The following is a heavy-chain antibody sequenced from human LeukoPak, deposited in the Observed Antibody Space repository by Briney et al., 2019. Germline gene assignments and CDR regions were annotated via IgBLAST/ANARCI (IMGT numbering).Heavy chain of an antibody. CDR3: ARAELDFWSGPNWFAP. J-gene: IGHJ5*02. CDR1: GGSFSGYY. Sequence: PSETLSLTCAVYGGSFSGYYWSWIRQPPGKGLEWIGEINHSGSTNYNPSLKSRVTISVDTSKNQFSLKLSSVTAADTAVYYGARAELDFWSGPNWFAPWGQGTLVTVAS. D-gene: IGHD3-3*01. CDR2: INHSGST. V-gene: IGHV4-34*01.